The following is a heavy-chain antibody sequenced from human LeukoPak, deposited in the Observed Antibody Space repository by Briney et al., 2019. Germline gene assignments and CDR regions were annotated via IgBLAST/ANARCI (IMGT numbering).Heavy chain of an antibody. CDR3: ARDYYYDSSGYYTYYFDY. CDR1: EGTFSSYA. J-gene: IGHJ4*02. Sequence: SVKVSCKASEGTFSSYAISWVRQAPGQGLEWMGGIIPIFGTANYAQRFQGRVTMTRDTSTTTVYMELTSLRSEDTAVYYCARDYYYDSSGYYTYYFDYWGQGTQVTVSS. D-gene: IGHD3-22*01. CDR2: IIPIFGTA. V-gene: IGHV1-69*05.